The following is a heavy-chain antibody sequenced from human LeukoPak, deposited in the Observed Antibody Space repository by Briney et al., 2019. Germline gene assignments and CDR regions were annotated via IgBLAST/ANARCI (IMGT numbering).Heavy chain of an antibody. Sequence: SETLSLTCTVSGGSISSYYWSCIRQPPGKGLEWIGYIYYSGSTNYNPSLKSRVTISVDTSKNQFSLKLSSVTAADTAVYYCARGRIYDSSCYYYLYFDYWGQGTLVTVSS. CDR3: ARGRIYDSSCYYYLYFDY. CDR2: IYYSGST. V-gene: IGHV4-59*01. CDR1: GGSISSYY. J-gene: IGHJ4*02. D-gene: IGHD3-22*01.